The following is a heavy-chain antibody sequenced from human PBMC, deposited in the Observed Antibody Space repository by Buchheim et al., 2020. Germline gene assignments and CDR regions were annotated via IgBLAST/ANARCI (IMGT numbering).Heavy chain of an antibody. CDR3: AGGGYGDYYYGMDV. V-gene: IGHV4-59*01. J-gene: IGHJ6*02. Sequence: QVQLQESGPGLVKPSETLSLTCTVSGGSISSYYWSWIRQPPGKGLEWIGYIYYSGSTNYNPSLKSRVTISVDTSKNQYSLKLSSVTAADTAVYYCAGGGYGDYYYGMDVWGQGTT. D-gene: IGHD4-17*01. CDR1: GGSISSYY. CDR2: IYYSGST.